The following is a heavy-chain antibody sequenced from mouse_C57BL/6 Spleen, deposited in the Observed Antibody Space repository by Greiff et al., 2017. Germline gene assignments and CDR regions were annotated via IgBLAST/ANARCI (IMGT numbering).Heavy chain of an antibody. CDR3: ARERYYYGPYAMDY. CDR2: INYDGSST. D-gene: IGHD1-1*01. J-gene: IGHJ4*01. Sequence: LVESEGGLVQPGSSMKLSCTASGFTFSDYYMAWVRQVPEKGLEWVANINYDGSSTYYLDSLKSRFIISRDNAKNILYRQMSSLKSEDTATYYCARERYYYGPYAMDYWGQGTSVTVSS. CDR1: GFTFSDYY. V-gene: IGHV5-16*01.